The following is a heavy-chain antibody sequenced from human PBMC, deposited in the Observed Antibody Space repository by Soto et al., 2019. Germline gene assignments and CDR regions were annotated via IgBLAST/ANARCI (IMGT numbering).Heavy chain of an antibody. V-gene: IGHV3-30-3*01. CDR3: ARDSRIPRDGYNTGGGVDY. D-gene: IGHD3-16*01. CDR1: GFTFSSYA. J-gene: IGHJ4*02. CDR2: ISYDGSNK. Sequence: ESGGGVVQPGRSLRLSCAASGFTFSSYAMHWVRQAPGKGLEWVAVISYDGSNKYYADSVKGRFTISRDNSKNTLYLQMNSLRAEDTAVYYCARDSRIPRDGYNTGGGVDYWGQGTLVTVSS.